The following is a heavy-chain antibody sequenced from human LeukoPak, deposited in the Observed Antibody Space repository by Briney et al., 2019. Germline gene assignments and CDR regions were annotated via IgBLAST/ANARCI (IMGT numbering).Heavy chain of an antibody. Sequence: GAXVKVSCKASGYTFTSYDINWVRQATGQGLEWMGWMNPNSGNTGYAQKFQGRVTMTRNTSISTAYMELSSLRSEDTAVYYCNIVVVTATDYFDYWGQGTLVTVSS. V-gene: IGHV1-8*01. CDR3: NIVVVTATDYFDY. CDR1: GYTFTSYD. J-gene: IGHJ4*02. CDR2: MNPNSGNT. D-gene: IGHD2-21*02.